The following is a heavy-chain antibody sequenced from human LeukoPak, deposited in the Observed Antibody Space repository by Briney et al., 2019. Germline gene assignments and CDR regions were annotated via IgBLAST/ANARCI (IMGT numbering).Heavy chain of an antibody. D-gene: IGHD5-12*01. J-gene: IGHJ4*02. Sequence: GGSLRLSCAASGFTFSSYGMSWVRRAPGKGPEWVSGISGSGGNTSYADSVKGRFTISRDNSQNTLYLQMNTLRAEDTAVYYCAKVVSGYHFDYWGQGTLVTVSS. V-gene: IGHV3-23*01. CDR3: AKVVSGYHFDY. CDR1: GFTFSSYG. CDR2: ISGSGGNT.